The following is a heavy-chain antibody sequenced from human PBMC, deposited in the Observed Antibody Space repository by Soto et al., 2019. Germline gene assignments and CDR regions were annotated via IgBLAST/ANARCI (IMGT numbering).Heavy chain of an antibody. CDR2: MGTTGDT. V-gene: IGHV3-13*01. J-gene: IGHJ6*01. CDR1: VFTFSNYD. CDR3: VRERDSGMEV. Sequence: PXGSLRLSCASSVFTFSNYDMHCVRQVTGKCLEWVSAMGTTGDTYYRDSVKGRFTISRDNAKNSLYLQMNSLRAGDTAVYQCVRERDSGMEVWGQVTTVTVSS.